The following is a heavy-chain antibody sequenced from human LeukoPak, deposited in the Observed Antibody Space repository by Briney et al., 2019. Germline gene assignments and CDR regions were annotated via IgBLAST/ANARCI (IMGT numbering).Heavy chain of an antibody. V-gene: IGHV1-46*01. J-gene: IGHJ3*02. CDR1: GYTFTSYY. CDR2: INPSGGST. D-gene: IGHD2-21*02. Sequence: ASVKVSCKASGYTFTSYYMHWVRQAPGQGLDWMGIINPSGGSTSYAQKFQGRVTITRDMSTSTAYMELSSLRSEDTAVYYCAADPVCGGDCSYAFDIWGQGTMVTVSS. CDR3: AADPVCGGDCSYAFDI.